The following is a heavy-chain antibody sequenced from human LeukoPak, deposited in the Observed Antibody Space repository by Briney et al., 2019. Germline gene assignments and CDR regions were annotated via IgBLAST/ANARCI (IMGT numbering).Heavy chain of an antibody. CDR1: GVSVSSGSYY. CDR2: IYYSGST. Sequence: SETLSLTCTVSGVSVSSGSYYWSWIRQPPGKGLEWIGYIYYSGSTNYNPSLKSRVTISIDTSKNQFSLKLSSVTAADTAVYYCARDRNYDSSGYLSFDPWGQGTLVTVS. V-gene: IGHV4-61*01. CDR3: ARDRNYDSSGYLSFDP. D-gene: IGHD3-22*01. J-gene: IGHJ5*02.